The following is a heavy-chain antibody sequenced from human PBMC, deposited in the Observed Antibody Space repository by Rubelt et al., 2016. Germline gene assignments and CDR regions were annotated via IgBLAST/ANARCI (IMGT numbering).Heavy chain of an antibody. CDR2: ISASGGST. D-gene: IGHD1-26*01. CDR1: GFTFSTYW. CDR3: ARAGGSYRLDY. Sequence: EVQLVESGGGLVKPGGSLRLSRVVSGFTFSTYWMYWVRQVPGKGLLWVSAISASGGSTYYADSVKGRFTIARDNAKNSLYLQMDSLGAEDSAVYYCARAGGSYRLDYWGQGTLVTVSS. V-gene: IGHV3-48*04. J-gene: IGHJ4*02.